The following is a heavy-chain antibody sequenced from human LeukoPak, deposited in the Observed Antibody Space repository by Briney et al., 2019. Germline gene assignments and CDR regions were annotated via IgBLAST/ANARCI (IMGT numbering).Heavy chain of an antibody. CDR2: LNYSGSA. Sequence: PSETLSLTCTVSGASISSGGSYWSWIRQHPGKGPEWIGNLNYSGSAQYKPSLKSRATISVDTSKNQLSLKLSSVTAADTAVYYCTRYQTPIAAAGSRYAFNIWGQGTMVTVSS. D-gene: IGHD6-13*01. CDR3: TRYQTPIAAAGSRYAFNI. V-gene: IGHV4-31*03. CDR1: GASISSGGSY. J-gene: IGHJ3*02.